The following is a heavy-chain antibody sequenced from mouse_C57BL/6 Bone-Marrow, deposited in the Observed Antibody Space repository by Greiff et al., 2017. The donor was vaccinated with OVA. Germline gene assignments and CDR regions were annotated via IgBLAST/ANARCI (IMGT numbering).Heavy chain of an antibody. CDR3: ARVALAMDY. CDR2: IYPGSGNT. J-gene: IGHJ4*01. V-gene: IGHV1-76*01. CDR1: GYTFTDYY. Sequence: VKVVESGAELVRPGASVKLSCKASGYTFTDYYINWVKQRPGQGLEWIARIYPGSGNTYYNEKFKGKATLTAEKSSSTAYMQLSSLTSEDSAVYFCARVALAMDYWGQGTSVTVSS.